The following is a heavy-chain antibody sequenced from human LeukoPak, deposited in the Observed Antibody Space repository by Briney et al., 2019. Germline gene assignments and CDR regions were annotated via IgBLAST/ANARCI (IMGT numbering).Heavy chain of an antibody. Sequence: GGSVRLSCAASGFTFSSYEMNWVRQAPGKGLEWVSYISSSGSTIYYADSVKGRFTISRDNAKNSLYLQMNSLRAEDTAVYYCARGRLRYGDYAAGYDYWGQGTLVTVSS. D-gene: IGHD4-17*01. CDR2: ISSSGSTI. CDR3: ARGRLRYGDYAAGYDY. CDR1: GFTFSSYE. J-gene: IGHJ4*02. V-gene: IGHV3-48*03.